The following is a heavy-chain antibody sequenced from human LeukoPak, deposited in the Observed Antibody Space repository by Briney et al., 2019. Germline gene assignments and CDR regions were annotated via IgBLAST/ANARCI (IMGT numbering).Heavy chain of an antibody. CDR1: GGSISSHY. Sequence: MASETLSLTCTVSGGSISSHYWSWIRQPPGKGLEWIGYMYHSGSTNYNPSLKSRVTISVDTSKNQFSLKLSSVTAADTAVYYCARATMFDYWGQGTLVTVSS. CDR3: ARATMFDY. CDR2: MYHSGST. J-gene: IGHJ4*02. V-gene: IGHV4-59*11.